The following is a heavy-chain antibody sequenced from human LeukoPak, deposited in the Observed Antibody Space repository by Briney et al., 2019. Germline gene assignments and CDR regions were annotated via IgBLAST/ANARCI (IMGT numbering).Heavy chain of an antibody. CDR1: GFTFSSYS. J-gene: IGHJ6*02. CDR3: ARDGGQTTVTYYYYYGMDG. V-gene: IGHV3-21*01. Sequence: ESGGGLVNPGGSLRLSCAASGFTFSSYSMNWVRQAPGKWLEWVSSIISSSSYIYYAESVKSGFTISRDNAKNSLYLKMNSLRAEDTAVYYCARDGGQTTVTYYYYYGMDGWGQGTTVTVSS. CDR2: IISSSSYI. D-gene: IGHD4-17*01.